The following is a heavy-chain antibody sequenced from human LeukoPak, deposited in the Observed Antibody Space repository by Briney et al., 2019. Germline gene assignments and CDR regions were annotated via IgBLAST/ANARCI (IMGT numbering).Heavy chain of an antibody. Sequence: GGSLRLSCAASGFTFDDYAMHWVRQAPEKGLEWVSLISWHGNNTYYADSVKGRFTISRDNNKNSLYLQMNSLRVEDTALYYCAKDILQTGAIDMWGQGTMVTVSS. CDR1: GFTFDDYA. J-gene: IGHJ3*02. D-gene: IGHD4-11*01. V-gene: IGHV3-43D*03. CDR2: ISWHGNNT. CDR3: AKDILQTGAIDM.